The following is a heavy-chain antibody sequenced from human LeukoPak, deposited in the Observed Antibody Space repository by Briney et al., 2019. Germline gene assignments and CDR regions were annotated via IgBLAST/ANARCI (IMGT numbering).Heavy chain of an antibody. CDR1: GYSISSGYY. Sequence: SETLSLTCTVSGYSISSGYYWGWIRQPPGKGLEWIGSIYHSGSTYYNPSLKSRVTISVDTSKNQFSLKLSSVTAADTAVYYCARDPYYDILTGYLIRGAFDIWGLGTVVTVSS. CDR3: ARDPYYDILTGYLIRGAFDI. D-gene: IGHD3-9*01. V-gene: IGHV4-38-2*02. CDR2: IYHSGST. J-gene: IGHJ3*02.